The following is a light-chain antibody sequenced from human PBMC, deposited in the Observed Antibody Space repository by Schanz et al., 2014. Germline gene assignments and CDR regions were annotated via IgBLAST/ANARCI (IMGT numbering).Light chain of an antibody. J-gene: IGLJ3*02. CDR3: SSYAGTNNFGV. CDR2: DVT. V-gene: IGLV2-14*03. Sequence: QSVLTQPSSVSASPGQSITISCIGTNSDIGTYNYVSWYQQHPGKIPKLLIYDVTNRPSGVSSRFSGSKSGNTASLTVSGLQAEDEADYYCSSYAGTNNFGVFGGGTKLTVL. CDR1: NSDIGTYNY.